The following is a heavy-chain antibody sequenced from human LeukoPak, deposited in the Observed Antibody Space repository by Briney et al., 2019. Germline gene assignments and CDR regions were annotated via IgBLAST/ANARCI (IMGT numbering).Heavy chain of an antibody. D-gene: IGHD1-26*01. CDR3: ARSPYSGSYYGY. J-gene: IGHJ4*02. V-gene: IGHV1-46*01. Sequence: ASVKVSCKASGYTFTSYYMHWVRQAPGQGLEWMGIINPSGGSTSYAQKFQGRVTITADESTSTAYMELSSLRSEDTAVYYCARSPYSGSYYGYWGQGTLVTVSS. CDR2: INPSGGST. CDR1: GYTFTSYY.